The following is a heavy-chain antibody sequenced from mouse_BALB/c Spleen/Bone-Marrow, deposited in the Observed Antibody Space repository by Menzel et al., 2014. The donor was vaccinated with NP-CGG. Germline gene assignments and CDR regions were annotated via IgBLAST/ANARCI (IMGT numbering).Heavy chain of an antibody. CDR3: ARSRDYGSSYYAMDY. D-gene: IGHD1-1*01. CDR1: GFNIKDTY. J-gene: IGHJ4*01. Sequence: EVQLQESGAELVKPGASVKLSCTAPGFNIKDTYMHWVKQRPEQGLEWIGRIDPANGNTKYDPKFQGKATITADTSSNPAYLQLSSLTSEDTAVYYCARSRDYGSSYYAMDYWGQGTSVTVSS. CDR2: IDPANGNT. V-gene: IGHV14-3*02.